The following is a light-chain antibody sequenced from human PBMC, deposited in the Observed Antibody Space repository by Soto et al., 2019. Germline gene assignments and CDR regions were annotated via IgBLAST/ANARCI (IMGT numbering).Light chain of an antibody. J-gene: IGKJ4*01. CDR3: EQYHEWPLT. CDR2: DAS. V-gene: IGKV3D-15*01. CDR1: QSVSSN. Sequence: ETVMTQSPGTLSVSPGERATLSCRASQSVSSNLAWYQQKPGQAHRLLIYDASARATGIPARFSGSGSGTEFTLTISSLQSEDVAVYYCEQYHEWPLTFGGGTEVEIK.